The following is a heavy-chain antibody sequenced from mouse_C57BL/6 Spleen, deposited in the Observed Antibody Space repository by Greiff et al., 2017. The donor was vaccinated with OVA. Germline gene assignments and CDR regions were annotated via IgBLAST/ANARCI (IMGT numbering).Heavy chain of an antibody. V-gene: IGHV1-72*01. J-gene: IGHJ3*01. CDR2: IDPNSGGT. CDR1: GYTFTSYW. Sequence: QVQLQQPGAELVKPGASVKLSCKASGYTFTSYWMHWVKQRPGRGLEWIGRIDPNSGGTKYNEKFKSKATLTVDKPSSTAYMQLSSLTSEDSAVYYGARYYYGSSYVGAWFAYWGQGTLVTVSA. D-gene: IGHD1-1*01. CDR3: ARYYYGSSYVGAWFAY.